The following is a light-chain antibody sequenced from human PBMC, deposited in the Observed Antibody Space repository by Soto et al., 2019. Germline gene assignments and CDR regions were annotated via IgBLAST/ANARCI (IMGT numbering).Light chain of an antibody. CDR3: QQSSSTPLT. Sequence: DIQMTQSPSSLSAFVGDAVTITGRASQTIRTYLNWYQQKPGKAPRLLIYAATTLQGGVPSRFSGSGYGTDFTLTIGSLQPEDFAIYYCQQSSSTPLTFGGGTKVDIK. J-gene: IGKJ4*01. V-gene: IGKV1-39*01. CDR2: AAT. CDR1: QTIRTY.